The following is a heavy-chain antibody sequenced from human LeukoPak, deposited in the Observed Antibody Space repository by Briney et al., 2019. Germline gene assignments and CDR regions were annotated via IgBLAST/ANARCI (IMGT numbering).Heavy chain of an antibody. J-gene: IGHJ5*02. V-gene: IGHV3-23*01. D-gene: IGHD3-9*01. CDR1: GFTLSTYA. CDR3: AKGYDILTGWNWFDP. Sequence: GGSLRLSCAASGFTLSTYAMSWVRQTPGKGLEWVAATSSSDAGTYHADSVRGRFTISTDNSKNTLYLQMNSLTAEDTAVYYCAKGYDILTGWNWFDPWGQGTLVTVSS. CDR2: TSSSDAGT.